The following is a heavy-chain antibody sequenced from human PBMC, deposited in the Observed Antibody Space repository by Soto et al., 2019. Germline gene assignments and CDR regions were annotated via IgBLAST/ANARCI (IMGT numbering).Heavy chain of an antibody. CDR2: ISDIGGTT. Sequence: EVQLLESGGGLVQPGRSLRLSCAASGFTFNSYAVSWVRQAPGKGLEWVSAISDIGGTTYYADSVKGRFTISRDNSKNTLYLQMNSLRAEDTAVYYCAREYSSAWKTVDYWGQGTPVTVSS. V-gene: IGHV3-23*01. CDR1: GFTFNSYA. J-gene: IGHJ4*02. CDR3: AREYSSAWKTVDY. D-gene: IGHD6-19*01.